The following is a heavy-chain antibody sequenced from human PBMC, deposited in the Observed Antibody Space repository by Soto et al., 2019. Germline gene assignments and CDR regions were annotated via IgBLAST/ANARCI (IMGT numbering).Heavy chain of an antibody. V-gene: IGHV4-31*03. J-gene: IGHJ6*02. CDR3: ASEVSSTDGMDV. Sequence: PSETLSLTCTVSGVSISSGGYYWGWIRQHPGKGLEWIGNIYHSGRTYYNPSLKSRVIMSVDTSKNHFSLNLNSVTAADTATYYCASEVSSTDGMDVWGQGTTVTVSS. CDR2: IYHSGRT. CDR1: GVSISSGGYY. D-gene: IGHD2-15*01.